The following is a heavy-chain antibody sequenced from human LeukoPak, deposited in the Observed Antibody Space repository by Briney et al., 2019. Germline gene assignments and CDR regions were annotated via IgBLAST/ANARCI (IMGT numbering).Heavy chain of an antibody. J-gene: IGHJ4*02. Sequence: HPGGSLRLSCAASGFTVSNNYMSWVRQAPGKGLEWVSVIYDGVSTYYADSVKGRFTISRDNSKNTLYLQMNSLRAEDTAVYYCAKLKPNVLPRHFDYWGQGTLVTISS. V-gene: IGHV3-53*01. CDR1: GFTVSNNY. CDR2: IYDGVST. CDR3: AKLKPNVLPRHFDY.